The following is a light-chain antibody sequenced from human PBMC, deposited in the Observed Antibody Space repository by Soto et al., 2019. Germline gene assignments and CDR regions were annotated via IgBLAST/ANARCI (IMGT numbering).Light chain of an antibody. CDR2: TNN. Sequence: QSVLTQPPSASGTPGQRITISCSGRSSNIGRNTVNWYQQLPGTAPKLLIYTNNERPSGVPDRFSGSKSGTSASLAISGLQSEDEADYYCGGWDDSLNGFVFGTGTKVTVL. CDR1: SSNIGRNT. CDR3: GGWDDSLNGFV. J-gene: IGLJ1*01. V-gene: IGLV1-44*01.